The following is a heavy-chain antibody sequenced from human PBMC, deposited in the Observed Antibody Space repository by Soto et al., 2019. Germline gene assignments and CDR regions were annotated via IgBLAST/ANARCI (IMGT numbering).Heavy chain of an antibody. CDR3: ARDRGGGWNMVVYYYYYGMDV. J-gene: IGHJ6*02. Sequence: ASVKVSCRASGYTFTSYAMHCVRQAPGQRLEWMGWINAGNGNTKYSQKFQGRVTITRDTSASTAYMELSSLRSEDTAVYYCARDRGGGWNMVVYYYYYGMDVWGQGTTVTVSS. D-gene: IGHD3-10*01. V-gene: IGHV1-3*01. CDR2: INAGNGNT. CDR1: GYTFTSYA.